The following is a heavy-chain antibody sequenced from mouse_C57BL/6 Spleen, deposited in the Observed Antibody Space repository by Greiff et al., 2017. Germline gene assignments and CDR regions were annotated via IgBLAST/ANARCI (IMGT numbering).Heavy chain of an antibody. Sequence: QVQLQQPGAELVKPGASVKVSCKASGYTFTSYWMHWVKQRPGQGLEWIGRIHPSDSDTNYNQKFKGKATLTVDKSSSTAYLQLSSLTSEDSAVYYWAIEGDGNYVDYAMDYWGQGTSGTVAS. CDR1: GYTFTSYW. V-gene: IGHV1-74*01. CDR2: IHPSDSDT. J-gene: IGHJ4*01. CDR3: AIEGDGNYVDYAMDY. D-gene: IGHD2-1*01.